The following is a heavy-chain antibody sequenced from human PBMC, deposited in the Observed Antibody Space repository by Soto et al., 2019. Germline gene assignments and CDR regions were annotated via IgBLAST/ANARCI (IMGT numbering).Heavy chain of an antibody. V-gene: IGHV3-30*18. J-gene: IGHJ6*02. D-gene: IGHD6-6*01. CDR1: GFTFSGYG. CDR2: MSNDGSNK. CDR3: AKGSSSVYYYYYGIDV. Sequence: QVQLVESGGGVVQPGRSLRLSCVASGFTFSGYGMHWVRQAPGKGLEWVAVMSNDGSNKYYADSVKGRFTISRDNSKNMLYLQMNSLRAEDTAVYYCAKGSSSVYYYYYGIDVWGQGTTVTVSS.